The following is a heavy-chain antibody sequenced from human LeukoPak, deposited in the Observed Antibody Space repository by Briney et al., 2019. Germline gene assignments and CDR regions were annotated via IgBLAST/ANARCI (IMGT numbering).Heavy chain of an antibody. CDR3: ARVSSTGGLAY. Sequence: SETLSLTCTVSGGSLTNYYWIWIRQPPGKGLEWIGYIYYNGSSNSNPSLKSRVGLSIDTSKNQFSLKVNSMTPRDAAVYYCARVSSTGGLAYWGQGTLVTVSS. CDR2: IYYNGSS. D-gene: IGHD1-1*01. J-gene: IGHJ4*02. V-gene: IGHV4-59*08. CDR1: GGSLTNYY.